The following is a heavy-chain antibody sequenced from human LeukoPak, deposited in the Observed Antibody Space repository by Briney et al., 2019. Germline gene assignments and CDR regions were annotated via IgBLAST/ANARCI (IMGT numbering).Heavy chain of an antibody. CDR2: ISGSGGST. CDR3: AKDSYDYPWSYFDY. D-gene: IGHD3-16*01. V-gene: IGHV3-23*01. Sequence: GGSLRLSCAASGFTFSSYAMSWVRQAPGKGLEWVSAISGSGGSTYYSHSVKGRFTISRDNSKNTLYLQMNSLRAEDTAVYYCAKDSYDYPWSYFDYWGQGTLVTVSS. J-gene: IGHJ4*02. CDR1: GFTFSSYA.